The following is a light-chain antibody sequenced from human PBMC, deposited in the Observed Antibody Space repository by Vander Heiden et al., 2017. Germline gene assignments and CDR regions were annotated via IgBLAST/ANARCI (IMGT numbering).Light chain of an antibody. Sequence: QSALTQPRSVSGSPGQSVTISCTGTSSDVGGYNYVSWYQQHPGKAPKLMIYDVSKRPSGVPDRFSGSKSGNTASLTISGLQAEDEADYDCCSYAGSYPLYVFGTGTKVTVL. J-gene: IGLJ1*01. CDR2: DVS. CDR3: CSYAGSYPLYV. V-gene: IGLV2-11*01. CDR1: SSDVGGYNY.